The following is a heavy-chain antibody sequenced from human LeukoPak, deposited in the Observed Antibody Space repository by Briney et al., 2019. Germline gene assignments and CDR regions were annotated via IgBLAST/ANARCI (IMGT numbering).Heavy chain of an antibody. Sequence: GESLKISCKGPGYSFTSYWIGWVRQMPGKGLEWVGIIYPGDSDTRYSPSFRGQVTISADKSINTAYLQWSSLKASDTAMYYCTRHSYYGSGIHYNEDAHDIWGQGTVVIVSS. CDR2: IYPGDSDT. J-gene: IGHJ3*02. CDR1: GYSFTSYW. D-gene: IGHD3-10*01. V-gene: IGHV5-51*01. CDR3: TRHSYYGSGIHYNEDAHDI.